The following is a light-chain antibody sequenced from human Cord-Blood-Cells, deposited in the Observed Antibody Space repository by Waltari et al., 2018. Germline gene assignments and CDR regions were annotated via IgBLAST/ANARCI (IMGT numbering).Light chain of an antibody. V-gene: IGLV2-8*01. CDR3: SSYAGSNNYVV. J-gene: IGLJ2*01. Sequence: QSALTQPPSASGSPGQSVTISCTGTSSDVGGYNYVSWYQQHPGKAPKHMIYEVSKRPSGVRDRVSGSKSGNTASLSVSGLQAEDEADYYCSSYAGSNNYVVFGGGTKLTVL. CDR1: SSDVGGYNY. CDR2: EVS.